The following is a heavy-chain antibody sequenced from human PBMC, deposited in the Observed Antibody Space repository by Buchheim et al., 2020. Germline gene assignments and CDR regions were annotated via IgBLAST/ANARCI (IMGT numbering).Heavy chain of an antibody. CDR2: INQDGSEK. Sequence: EVQLVESGGGLVPPGGSLRLSCAASGFPFRTYWMSWFRQAPGKGLEWVANINQDGSEKYDVDSVEGRCTISIDNPMNSLSLQMNSLRAEDTAVYFCATHILADFDYWGQGTL. CDR3: ATHILADFDY. CDR1: GFPFRTYW. J-gene: IGHJ4*02. V-gene: IGHV3-7*01. D-gene: IGHD2-15*01.